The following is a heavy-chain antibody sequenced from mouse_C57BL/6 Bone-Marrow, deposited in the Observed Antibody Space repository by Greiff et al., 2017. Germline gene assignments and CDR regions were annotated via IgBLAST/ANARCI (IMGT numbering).Heavy chain of an antibody. CDR3: ARNVGRGWFAY. CDR1: GFSLTSYA. CDR2: IWTGGGP. Sequence: QVQLKESGPGLVAPSQSLSITCTVSGFSLTSYAISWVRQPPGQGLEWLGVIWTGGGPNYNSALKSRLSISKDNSKGQVCLKRNSLQTEDTARYYCARNVGRGWFAYWGQGTLVTVSA. V-gene: IGHV2-9-1*01. J-gene: IGHJ3*01.